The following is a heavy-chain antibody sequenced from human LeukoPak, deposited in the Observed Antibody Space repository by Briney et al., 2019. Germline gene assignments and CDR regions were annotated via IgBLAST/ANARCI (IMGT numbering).Heavy chain of an antibody. CDR3: ARDKGAQDGMDV. Sequence: GGSLRLSCTASGFTFSSYAMNWVRQAPGKGLEWVAVISYDGSNKYYADSVKGRFTIYRDNSKNTLYLKMNSLRAEDTAVYYCARDKGAQDGMDVWGQGTTVTVSS. D-gene: IGHD2-15*01. CDR1: GFTFSSYA. J-gene: IGHJ6*02. V-gene: IGHV3-30-3*01. CDR2: ISYDGSNK.